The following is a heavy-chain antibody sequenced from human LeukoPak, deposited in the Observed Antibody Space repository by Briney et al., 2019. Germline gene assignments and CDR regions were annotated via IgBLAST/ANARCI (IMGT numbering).Heavy chain of an antibody. Sequence: PGGSLRLSCAASGFTFNNYSMNWVRQAPGEGLEWVSSVSSGSSYIYYADSVKGRFTISRDNAKNSLYLQMNSLRAEDTAVYYCARESSVVRGVITDFDYWGQGTLVTVSS. V-gene: IGHV3-21*01. CDR1: GFTFNNYS. D-gene: IGHD3-10*01. J-gene: IGHJ4*02. CDR3: ARESSVVRGVITDFDY. CDR2: VSSGSSYI.